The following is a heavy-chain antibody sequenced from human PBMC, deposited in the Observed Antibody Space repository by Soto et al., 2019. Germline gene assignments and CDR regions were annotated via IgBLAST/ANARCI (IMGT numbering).Heavy chain of an antibody. D-gene: IGHD3-10*01. CDR2: ISGSEDNI. Sequence: EVKLLESGGGLVQPGGSLRLSCVASGFPFSNYYMDWVRQAPGKGLEWVAVISGSEDNIHYADSVKGRFTISRDNSMNTLYLQMNSLIADDTAIYYCAKDLHWFAMDVWGQGTTVTVSS. V-gene: IGHV3-23*01. CDR1: GFPFSNYY. J-gene: IGHJ6*02. CDR3: AKDLHWFAMDV.